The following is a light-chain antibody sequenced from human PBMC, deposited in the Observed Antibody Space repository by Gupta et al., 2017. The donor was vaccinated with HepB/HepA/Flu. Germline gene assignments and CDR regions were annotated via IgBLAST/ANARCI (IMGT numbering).Light chain of an antibody. Sequence: QSVLTQPPSVSGAPGQRVTISCTGSSSNIGAGFDVHWYQQLPGTAPKLLIYDNNNRPSGVPDRFSGSKSGTSASLAITGLQAEDEADYYCQSYDSARSASVFGGGTKLTVL. CDR1: SSNIGAGFD. CDR2: DNN. V-gene: IGLV1-40*01. CDR3: QSYDSARSASV. J-gene: IGLJ2*01.